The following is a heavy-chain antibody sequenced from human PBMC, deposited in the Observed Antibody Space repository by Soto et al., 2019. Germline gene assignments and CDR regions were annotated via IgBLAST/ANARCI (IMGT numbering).Heavy chain of an antibody. D-gene: IGHD1-26*01. Sequence: QVQLVESGGGVVQPGRSLRLSCAASGFTFSSYGMHWVRQAPGKGLEWVAVISYDGSNEYYADSVKGRFTISRDNSKNTLYLQMNRLRAEDTAVYYCAKDAGGSSYFDYWGQGTLVTVSS. CDR1: GFTFSSYG. J-gene: IGHJ4*02. CDR2: ISYDGSNE. V-gene: IGHV3-30*18. CDR3: AKDAGGSSYFDY.